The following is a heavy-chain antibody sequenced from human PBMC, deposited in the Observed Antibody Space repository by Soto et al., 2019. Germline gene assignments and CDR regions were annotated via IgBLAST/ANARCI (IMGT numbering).Heavy chain of an antibody. Sequence: EVQLVESGGGLVQPGGSLRVSCAASGFTFSSYEMNWVRQAPGKGLEGASYISSSGGSIYYADSVRGRFTISRDNAKNSLYLQRISLRAEDTALYYCARQSNWGRLLYGMDVWGQGTTVTVSS. CDR2: ISSSGGSI. CDR3: ARQSNWGRLLYGMDV. D-gene: IGHD3-16*01. V-gene: IGHV3-48*03. J-gene: IGHJ6*02. CDR1: GFTFSSYE.